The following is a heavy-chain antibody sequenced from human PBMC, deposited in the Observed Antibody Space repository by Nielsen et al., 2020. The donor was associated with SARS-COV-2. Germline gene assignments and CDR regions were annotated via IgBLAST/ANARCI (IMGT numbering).Heavy chain of an antibody. V-gene: IGHV3-23*01. CDR2: FSGRGGT. CDR1: GFTFSGYA. Sequence: GGSLRLSCTASGFTFSGYAMSWVRQAPGKGLEWVSAFSGRGGTHYADFVKGRFTTSTDKSRTTLYLQMTSLRAEDTAIYYCARSTPYGTTWYGALDSWSQGTLVSVSS. D-gene: IGHD6-13*01. J-gene: IGHJ4*02. CDR3: ARSTPYGTTWYGALDS.